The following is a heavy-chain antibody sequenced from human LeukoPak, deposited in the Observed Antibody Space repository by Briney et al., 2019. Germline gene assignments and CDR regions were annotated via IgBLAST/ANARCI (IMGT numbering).Heavy chain of an antibody. Sequence: GGSLRLSCAASGIIFSNYDMHWVRQAPGKGLEWVALISDDGSNKYHADSVKGRITISRDNSKNTLYLQMNSLRAEDTAVYYCAPLGVLISGYRAFDIWGQGTMVAVSS. CDR1: GIIFSNYD. D-gene: IGHD3-3*01. CDR2: ISDDGSNK. J-gene: IGHJ3*02. V-gene: IGHV3-30*03. CDR3: APLGVLISGYRAFDI.